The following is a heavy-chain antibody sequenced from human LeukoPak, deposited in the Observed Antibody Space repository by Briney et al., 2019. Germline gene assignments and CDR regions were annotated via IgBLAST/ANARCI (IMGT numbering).Heavy chain of an antibody. V-gene: IGHV3-53*01. CDR3: AKEGSGFYFDY. CDR2: IYSGGST. CDR1: GFTVSSNY. J-gene: IGHJ4*02. Sequence: PGGSLRLSCAASGFTVSSNYMNWVRQAPGKGLEWVSVIYSGGSTYYADSVKGRFTISRDNSKNTLYLQMNSLKAEDTAVYYCAKEGSGFYFDYWGQGTLVTVSS. D-gene: IGHD3-22*01.